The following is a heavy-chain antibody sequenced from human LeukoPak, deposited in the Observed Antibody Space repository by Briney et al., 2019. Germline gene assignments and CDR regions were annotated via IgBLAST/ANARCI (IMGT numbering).Heavy chain of an antibody. V-gene: IGHV3-23*01. CDR2: ISGSGGST. CDR1: GFTFSSYA. J-gene: IGHJ4*02. D-gene: IGHD6-19*01. CDR3: ARLIAVAGTDY. Sequence: GGSPRLSCAASGFTFSSYAMSWVRQAPGKGLEWVSAISGSGGSTYYAGSVKGRFTISRDNSKNTLYLQMNSLRAEDTAVYYCARLIAVAGTDYWGQGTLVTVSS.